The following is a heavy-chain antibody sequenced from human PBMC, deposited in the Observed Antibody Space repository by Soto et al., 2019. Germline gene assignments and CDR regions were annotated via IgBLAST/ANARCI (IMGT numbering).Heavy chain of an antibody. CDR3: ARGYNDFWSCYFTLFDP. CDR1: SISSYY. V-gene: IGHV4-59*01. Sequence: SISSYYWGWIRQPPVKGLEWIVYIYSSGSTNYNPSLKSRVTISLDTSKNQFSLKLSSVSAADTAWYYCARGYNDFWSCYFTLFDPWGQGTLVTVSS. CDR2: IYSSGST. J-gene: IGHJ5*02. D-gene: IGHD3-3*01.